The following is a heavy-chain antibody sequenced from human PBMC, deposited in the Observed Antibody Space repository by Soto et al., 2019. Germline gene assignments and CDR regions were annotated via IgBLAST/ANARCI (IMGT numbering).Heavy chain of an antibody. CDR1: GFSFTSHT. CDR2: ISTSGSAI. J-gene: IGHJ4*02. Sequence: SLRLSCAASGFSFTSHTMNWVRQAPGKGLEWVSSISTSGSAIYYADSVRGRFTISRDNAQNLLFLQMNSLRDDDTAVYYCARDNKWDPPHFFNSRGQGTLVTVSS. V-gene: IGHV3-48*02. CDR3: ARDNKWDPPHFFNS. D-gene: IGHD1-26*01.